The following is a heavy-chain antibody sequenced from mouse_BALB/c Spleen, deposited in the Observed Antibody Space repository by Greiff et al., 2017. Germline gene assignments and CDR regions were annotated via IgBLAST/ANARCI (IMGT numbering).Heavy chain of an antibody. V-gene: IGHV1-5*01. CDR2: IYPGNSDT. CDR1: GYSFTSYS. J-gene: IGHJ4*01. D-gene: IGHD2-3*01. Sequence: EVHLVESGTVLARPGASVRMSCKASGYSFTSYSMHWVKQRPGQGLEWIGAIYPGNSDTSYNQKFKGKAKLTAVTSASTAYMELSSLTNEDSAVYYCTRWLLRYAMDYWGQGTSVTVSS. CDR3: TRWLLRYAMDY.